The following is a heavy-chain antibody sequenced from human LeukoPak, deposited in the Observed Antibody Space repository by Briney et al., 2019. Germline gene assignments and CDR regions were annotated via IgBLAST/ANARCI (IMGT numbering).Heavy chain of an antibody. J-gene: IGHJ6*02. Sequence: GESLKISCKGSGYTFTNYWIGWVRQMPGKGLEWMGIIYPGDSDTRYSPSFQGQVTISADKSFSTAYLQWSSLKASDTAMYYCARREYSGSYGGYYYGMDVWGQGTTVTVSS. D-gene: IGHD1-26*01. CDR2: IYPGDSDT. V-gene: IGHV5-51*01. CDR1: GYTFTNYW. CDR3: ARREYSGSYGGYYYGMDV.